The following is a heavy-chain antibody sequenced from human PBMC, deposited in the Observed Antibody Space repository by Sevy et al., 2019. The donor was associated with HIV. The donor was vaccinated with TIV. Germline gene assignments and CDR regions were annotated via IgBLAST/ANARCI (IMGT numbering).Heavy chain of an antibody. V-gene: IGHV3-30-3*01. Sequence: GGSLRLSCAASGFTFSSYAMHWVRQAPGKGLEWVAVISYDGSNKYYADSVKGRFTISRDNSKNTLYLQMNSLRAEDTAVYYCARELRFLEWLSFVFDYWGPGTLVTVSS. CDR3: ARELRFLEWLSFVFDY. CDR2: ISYDGSNK. D-gene: IGHD3-3*01. CDR1: GFTFSSYA. J-gene: IGHJ4*02.